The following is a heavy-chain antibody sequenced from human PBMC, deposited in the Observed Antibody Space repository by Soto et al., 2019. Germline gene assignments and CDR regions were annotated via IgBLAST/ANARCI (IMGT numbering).Heavy chain of an antibody. CDR2: ISSAGSNR. Sequence: QVQLVESGGGVVQPGRSLRLSCAASGFTFGNYAIHWVRQAPGKGLEWLALISSAGSNRYYADSVMGRFAISRDNSKSTSYLQMNSLRTEDTAVYFCAREAESVVGASYYYFYGMDVWGQGTTVTVSS. CDR1: GFTFGNYA. D-gene: IGHD1-26*01. J-gene: IGHJ6*02. V-gene: IGHV3-30*09. CDR3: AREAESVVGASYYYFYGMDV.